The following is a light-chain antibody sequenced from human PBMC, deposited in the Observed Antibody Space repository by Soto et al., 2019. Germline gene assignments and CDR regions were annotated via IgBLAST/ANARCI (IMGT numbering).Light chain of an antibody. J-gene: IGKJ3*01. CDR3: QQTHSLPLT. V-gene: IGKV1-12*01. CDR1: QGVGGW. CDR2: ATS. Sequence: IQMTQSTSSLSASVADIVTMTCRASQGVGGWLAWYQKKPGKVPKLLIYATSSLHSGVPSRLSGSGYGTDLTISISSMQPEDFETYYCQQTHSLPLTFGPGTQVDIK.